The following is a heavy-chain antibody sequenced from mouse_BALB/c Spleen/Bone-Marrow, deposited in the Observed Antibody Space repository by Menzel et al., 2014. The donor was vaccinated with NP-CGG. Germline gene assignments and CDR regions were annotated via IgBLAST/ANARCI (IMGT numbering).Heavy chain of an antibody. J-gene: IGHJ4*01. V-gene: IGHV4-2*02. Sequence: EVMLVESGGGLVQPGGSLNLSCAASGLDFSRYWMSWARQAPGKGQEWIGEINPGSSTINYTPSLKDKFIISRDNAKNTLYLQMSKVRPEDTALYYCARLLTLRAMDYWGQGTSVTVSS. CDR2: INPGSSTI. CDR1: GLDFSRYW. CDR3: ARLLTLRAMDY.